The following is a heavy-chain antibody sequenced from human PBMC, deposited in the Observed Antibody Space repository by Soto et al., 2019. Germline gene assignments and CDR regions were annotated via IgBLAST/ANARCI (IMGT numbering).Heavy chain of an antibody. Sequence: GGSLRLSCAASGFTFSSYAMHWVRQAPGKGLEWVAVISHDGSNKYYADSVKGRFTISRDNSKNTLYLQMNSLRAEDTAVYYCARDRRAARKYYYFDYWGQGTLVTVYS. J-gene: IGHJ4*02. D-gene: IGHD6-6*01. CDR2: ISHDGSNK. CDR1: GFTFSSYA. V-gene: IGHV3-30-3*01. CDR3: ARDRRAARKYYYFDY.